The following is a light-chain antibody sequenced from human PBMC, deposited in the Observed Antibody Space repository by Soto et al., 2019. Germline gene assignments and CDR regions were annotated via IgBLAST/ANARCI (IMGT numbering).Light chain of an antibody. Sequence: EIVIIQSPTTLSVSPGERATLSCRVSQSVSSNLAWYQQKPGQAPRLLIYGASTRATGIPARFSGSGSGTEFTLTISSLQSEDFAVYYCQQYNNWPPITFGQGTRLEIK. CDR1: QSVSSN. J-gene: IGKJ5*01. V-gene: IGKV3-15*01. CDR2: GAS. CDR3: QQYNNWPPIT.